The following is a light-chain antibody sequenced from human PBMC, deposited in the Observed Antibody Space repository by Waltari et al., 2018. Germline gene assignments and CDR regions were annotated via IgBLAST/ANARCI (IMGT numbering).Light chain of an antibody. CDR1: SGLSSNV. Sequence: LVLTQSPSASASLGASVKLTCTLSSGLSSNVIAWLQQHPEKGPRYLLKVNSDGSHTKGDEIPDRFSGSSSGAERYLIISSLQSEDEADYYCQTGGHGTWVFGGGTKLTVL. CDR2: VNSDGSH. CDR3: QTGGHGTWV. J-gene: IGLJ3*02. V-gene: IGLV4-69*01.